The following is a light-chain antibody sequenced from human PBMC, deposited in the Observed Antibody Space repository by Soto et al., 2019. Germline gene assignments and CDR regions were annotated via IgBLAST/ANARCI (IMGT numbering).Light chain of an antibody. CDR3: QQSYSTPTT. CDR1: QSISSY. CDR2: AAS. J-gene: IGKJ3*01. V-gene: IGKV1-39*01. Sequence: DIQMPQSPSSLSASVGDRVTITCRASQSISSYLNWYQQKPGKAPQLLIYAASSLQSGVPSRFSGSGSGTDFTLTISILQPEDFATYYCQQSYSTPTTFGPGTKVHIK.